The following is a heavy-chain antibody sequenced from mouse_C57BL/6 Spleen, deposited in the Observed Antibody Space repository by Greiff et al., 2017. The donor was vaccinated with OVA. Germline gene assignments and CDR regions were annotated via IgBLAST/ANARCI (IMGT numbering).Heavy chain of an antibody. J-gene: IGHJ1*03. D-gene: IGHD1-1*01. CDR3: ARGCYYGSSPYWYFDV. Sequence: QVQLQQSGAELMKPGASVKLSCKATGYTFTGYWIEWVKQRPGHGLEWIGEILPGSGSTNYNEKFKGKATFTADTSSNTAYMQLRSLTTEDSAIYYCARGCYYGSSPYWYFDVWGTGTTVTVSS. CDR2: ILPGSGST. CDR1: GYTFTGYW. V-gene: IGHV1-9*01.